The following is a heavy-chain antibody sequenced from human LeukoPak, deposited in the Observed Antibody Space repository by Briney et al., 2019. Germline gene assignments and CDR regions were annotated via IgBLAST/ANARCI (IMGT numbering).Heavy chain of an antibody. CDR2: ISGSGGST. Sequence: GGSLRLSCTASGFNFGDYAMSWSRQAPGKGLEWVSAISGSGGSTYYADSVKGRFTISRDNSKNTLYLQMNSLRAEDTAVYYCAKDLRLVPGVLVDYWGQGTLVTVSS. CDR1: GFNFGDYA. J-gene: IGHJ4*02. CDR3: AKDLRLVPGVLVDY. V-gene: IGHV3-23*01.